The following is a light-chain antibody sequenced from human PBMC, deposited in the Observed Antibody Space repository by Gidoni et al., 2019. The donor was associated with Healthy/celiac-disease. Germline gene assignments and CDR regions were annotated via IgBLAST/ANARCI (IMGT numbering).Light chain of an antibody. CDR2: RTH. CDR1: SSHIGSTY. J-gene: IGLJ3*02. CDR3: AAWDDSLSGCV. V-gene: IGLV1-47*01. Sequence: QSVLTQPLSASGTPGQRVTISCSGSSSHIGSTYLYWYQHLPGTAPKLLLYRTHQRPSSVPARFSGSKSGTSASLAISGLRSEDEADYYCAAWDDSLSGCVVAGGTTLTVL.